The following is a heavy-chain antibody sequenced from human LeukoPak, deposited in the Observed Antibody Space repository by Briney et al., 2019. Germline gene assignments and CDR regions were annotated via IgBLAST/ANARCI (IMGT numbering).Heavy chain of an antibody. CDR3: ARASGSYGGYYFDY. CDR1: GYSIRSGYY. Sequence: PSETLSLTCTVSGYSIRSGYYWGWIRQPPGKGLEWIGSIYHSGSTYYNPFLKSRVTISVDTSKNQFSLKLSSVTAADTAVYYCARASGSYGGYYFDYWGQGTLVTVSS. J-gene: IGHJ4*02. V-gene: IGHV4-38-2*02. D-gene: IGHD1-26*01. CDR2: IYHSGST.